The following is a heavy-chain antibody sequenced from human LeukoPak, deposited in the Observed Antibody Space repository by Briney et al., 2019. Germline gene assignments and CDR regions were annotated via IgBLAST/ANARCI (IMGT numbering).Heavy chain of an antibody. V-gene: IGHV4-59*01. D-gene: IGHD3-22*01. J-gene: IGHJ3*02. CDR2: IYYSGST. CDR1: GGSISSYY. CDR3: ARDGITYYYDSSGYPTISSFDI. Sequence: SETLSLTCTVSGGSISSYYWRWVRQPPGKGLEWIGYIYYSGSTNYNPSLKSRVTISVDTSKNQFSLKLSSVTAADTAVYYCARDGITYYYDSSGYPTISSFDIWGQGTMVTVSS.